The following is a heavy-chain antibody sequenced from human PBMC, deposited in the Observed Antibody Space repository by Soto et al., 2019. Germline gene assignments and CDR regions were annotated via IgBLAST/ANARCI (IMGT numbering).Heavy chain of an antibody. CDR2: ISSSSSYI. J-gene: IGHJ4*02. D-gene: IGHD6-19*01. Sequence: GGSLRLSCAASGFTFSSYSMNWVRQAPGKGLEWVSSISSSSSYIYYADSVKGRFTISRDNSKNKLYLQMNSLRAEDTAVYFCARDAASSGWYWFFDYWGQGTLVTVSS. CDR1: GFTFSSYS. CDR3: ARDAASSGWYWFFDY. V-gene: IGHV3-21*01.